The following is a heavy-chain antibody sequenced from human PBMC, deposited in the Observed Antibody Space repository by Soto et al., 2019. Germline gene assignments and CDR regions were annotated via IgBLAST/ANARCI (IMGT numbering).Heavy chain of an antibody. D-gene: IGHD6-19*01. CDR3: ASEGVLIAVARDAFDI. CDR2: ISAYNGNT. Sequence: ASVKVSCKASGYTFTSYGISWVRQAPGQGLEWMGWISAYNGNTNYAQKLQGRVTMTTDTSTSTAYMELRSLRSDDTALYYCASEGVLIAVARDAFDIWGQGTMVTVSS. J-gene: IGHJ3*02. CDR1: GYTFTSYG. V-gene: IGHV1-18*01.